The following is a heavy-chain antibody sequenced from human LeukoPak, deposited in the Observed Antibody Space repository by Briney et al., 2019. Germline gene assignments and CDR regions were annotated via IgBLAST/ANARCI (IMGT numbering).Heavy chain of an antibody. D-gene: IGHD1-1*01. CDR3: IRNVPNWNYAMDF. CDR1: GFTFGNYA. V-gene: IGHV3-49*04. CDR2: IRSKAYGGTT. J-gene: IGHJ6*02. Sequence: GGSLRLSCTASGFTFGNYALTWVRQAPGKGLEWLSFIRSKAYGGTTEYAASVKGRFSISRDDSQSIAYLQMNSLKTEDTAVYYRIRNVPNWNYAMDFWGHGTTVTVSS.